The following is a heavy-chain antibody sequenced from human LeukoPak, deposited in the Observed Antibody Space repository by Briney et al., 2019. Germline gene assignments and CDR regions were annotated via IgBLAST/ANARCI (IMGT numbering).Heavy chain of an antibody. J-gene: IGHJ4*02. D-gene: IGHD6-13*01. CDR1: GGSISSYY. CDR3: ASQTDSSSWYYFDY. V-gene: IGHV4-34*01. Sequence: SETLSLTCTVSGGSISSYYWSWIRQPPGKGLEWIGEINHSGSTNYNPSLKSRVTISVDTSKNQFSLKLSSVTAADTAVYYCASQTDSSSWYYFDYWGQGTLVTVSS. CDR2: INHSGST.